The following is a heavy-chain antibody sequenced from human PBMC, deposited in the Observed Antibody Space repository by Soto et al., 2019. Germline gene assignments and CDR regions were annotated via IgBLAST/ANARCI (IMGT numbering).Heavy chain of an antibody. CDR1: GFTFSNAW. V-gene: IGHV3-15*07. Sequence: EVQLVESGGGLVKPGGSLRLSCAASGFTFSNAWMNWVRQAPGKGLEWVGRNKSKTDGVTTDYAAPGKGRFTISRDDSKNTLYLQMNSLKTEDTAVYYCTTDLGRFGERNSFDPWGQGTLVTVSS. CDR3: TTDLGRFGERNSFDP. J-gene: IGHJ5*02. D-gene: IGHD3-10*01. CDR2: NKSKTDGVTT.